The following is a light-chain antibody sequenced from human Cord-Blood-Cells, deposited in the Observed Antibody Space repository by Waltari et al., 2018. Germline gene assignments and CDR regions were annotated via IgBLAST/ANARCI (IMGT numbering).Light chain of an antibody. CDR3: QQSYSTPLT. J-gene: IGKJ4*01. CDR2: AAS. V-gene: IGKV1-39*01. CDR1: QSISSY. Sequence: DIQMTQSPSSLPASVGDRVTPTCRASQSISSYLNWYQQKPGKAPKLLIYAASSLQSGVPSRFSGSGSGTDFTLTISSLQPEDFATYYCQQSYSTPLTFGGGTKVEIK.